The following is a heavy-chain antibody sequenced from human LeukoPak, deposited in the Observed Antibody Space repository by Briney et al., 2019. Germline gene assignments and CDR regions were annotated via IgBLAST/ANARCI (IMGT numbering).Heavy chain of an antibody. J-gene: IGHJ3*02. D-gene: IGHD3-10*01. CDR1: GFTFSSYE. CDR3: AREGHYGALDI. CDR2: ISSSGSTV. V-gene: IGHV3-48*03. Sequence: PGGSLRLSGAASGFTFSSYEMNWVRQAPGKGLEWVSYISSSGSTVYYADSVKGRFTISRDDAKSSLHLQMTSLRDEDTAVYFCAREGHYGALDIWGQGTMVTVSS.